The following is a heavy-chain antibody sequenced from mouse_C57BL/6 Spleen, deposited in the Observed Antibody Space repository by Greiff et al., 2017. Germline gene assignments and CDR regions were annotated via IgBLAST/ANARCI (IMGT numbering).Heavy chain of an antibody. CDR3: AGYDGYYYFDY. Sequence: VQLQQSGPELVKPGASVKISCKASGYAFSSSWMNWVKQRPGKGLEWIGRIYPGDGDTNYNGKFKGKATLTADKSSSTAYMQLSSLTSEDSAVYFCAGYDGYYYFDYWGQGTTLTVSS. J-gene: IGHJ2*01. CDR1: GYAFSSSW. CDR2: IYPGDGDT. D-gene: IGHD2-3*01. V-gene: IGHV1-82*01.